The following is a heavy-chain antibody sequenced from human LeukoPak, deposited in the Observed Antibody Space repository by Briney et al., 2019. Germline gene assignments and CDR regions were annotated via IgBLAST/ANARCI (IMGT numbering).Heavy chain of an antibody. CDR1: GASISTSF. D-gene: IGHD6-13*01. V-gene: IGHV4-59*08. CDR3: ARQVYRSPYAFDI. J-gene: IGHJ3*02. Sequence: PSETLSLTCTVSGASISTSFWSWIRQPPRKGLEWIGYVYSSGSTNYNPSLKSRVTISVDTAKNQVSLKLSSVTAADTAMYYCARQVYRSPYAFDIWGQGTVVTVSS. CDR2: VYSSGST.